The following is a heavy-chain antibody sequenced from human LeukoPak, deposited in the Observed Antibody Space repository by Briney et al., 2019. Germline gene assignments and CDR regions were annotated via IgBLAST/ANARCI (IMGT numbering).Heavy chain of an antibody. CDR2: IYYSGST. J-gene: IGHJ5*02. CDR3: ARGGGGNSRVNWFDP. Sequence: PSETLSLSCTVSGGSISSYYWSWIRQPPGKGLEWIGYIYYSGSTNYNPSPKSRVTISVDTSKNQFSLKLSSVTAADTAVYYCARGGGGNSRVNWFDPWGQGTLVTVSS. CDR1: GGSISSYY. V-gene: IGHV4-59*01. D-gene: IGHD4-23*01.